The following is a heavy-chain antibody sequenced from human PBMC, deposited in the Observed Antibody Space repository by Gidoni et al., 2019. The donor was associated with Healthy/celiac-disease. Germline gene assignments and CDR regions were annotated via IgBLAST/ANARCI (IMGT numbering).Heavy chain of an antibody. V-gene: IGHV2-26*01. D-gene: IGHD3-22*01. Sequence: VNSKDSGPVLVKCTKTLTRSCTLSGCTLSNARMGVSWIRQPPGTALEWLAHIFSNDEKSYSTSLKSRLTISKDTSKSQVVLTMTNMYPVDTATYYCARTYYDSSGLYFDYWGQGTLVTVSS. CDR1: GCTLSNARMG. CDR2: IFSNDEK. CDR3: ARTYYDSSGLYFDY. J-gene: IGHJ4*02.